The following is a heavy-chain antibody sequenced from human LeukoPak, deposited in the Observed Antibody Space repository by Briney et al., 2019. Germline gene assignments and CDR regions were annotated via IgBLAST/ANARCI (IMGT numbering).Heavy chain of an antibody. CDR3: ARVVRPGWFDP. V-gene: IGHV4-39*07. CDR2: IYNSGNT. D-gene: IGHD2-21*01. J-gene: IGHJ5*02. Sequence: SETLSLTCTVSGGSTSSSIYSWGWIRQPPGKGLEWIGNIYNSGNTYYNPSLKSRVTISLDTSKNQFSLKLTSVTAADTAVYYCARVVRPGWFDPWGQGTLVTVSS. CDR1: GGSTSSSIYS.